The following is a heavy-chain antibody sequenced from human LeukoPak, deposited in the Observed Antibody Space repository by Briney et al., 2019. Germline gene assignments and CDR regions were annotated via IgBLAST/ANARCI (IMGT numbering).Heavy chain of an antibody. Sequence: GGSLRLSCAASGLTFSNHAMSWVRQAPGKGLEWVAVISASGGQRYYSESVKGRFAISRDNSQTTLYLQLNSLRAEDTAIYYCAKDGGWGLSTWYSGFDVWGQGTMVTVSS. CDR1: GLTFSNHA. CDR2: ISASGGQR. V-gene: IGHV3-23*01. CDR3: AKDGGWGLSTWYSGFDV. J-gene: IGHJ3*01. D-gene: IGHD6-13*01.